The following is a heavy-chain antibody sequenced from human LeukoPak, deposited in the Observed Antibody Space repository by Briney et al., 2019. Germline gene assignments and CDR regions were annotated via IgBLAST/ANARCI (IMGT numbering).Heavy chain of an antibody. V-gene: IGHV6-1*01. CDR1: GDSVSSNRAA. CDR2: TYYKSKWYN. CDR3: ARDANGDLYYDY. J-gene: IGHJ4*02. D-gene: IGHD4-17*01. Sequence: SQTLSLTCAISGDSVSSNRAAWTWIRQSPSRGLEWLGRTYYKSKWYNDYAISVKSRVTINPDTSKNQFSLQLNSVTPEDTAVYYCARDANGDLYYDYWGQGTLVTVSS.